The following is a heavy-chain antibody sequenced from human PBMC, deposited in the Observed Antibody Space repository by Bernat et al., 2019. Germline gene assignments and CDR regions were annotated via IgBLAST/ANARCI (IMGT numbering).Heavy chain of an antibody. CDR1: GFTFNNYP. Sequence: EVQLLESGGNLVQPGGSLRLSCAASGFTFNNYPMGWVRRAPEKGLEWVSSISASGRSTYYADSVKGRSTISRDNSKNTLYMQLDRQRAEDTAVYYGAKLVSGFSSGLGHSDCWGQGTLVTVSS. CDR3: AKLVSGFSSGLGHSDC. CDR2: ISASGRST. J-gene: IGHJ4*02. D-gene: IGHD6-19*01. V-gene: IGHV3-23*01.